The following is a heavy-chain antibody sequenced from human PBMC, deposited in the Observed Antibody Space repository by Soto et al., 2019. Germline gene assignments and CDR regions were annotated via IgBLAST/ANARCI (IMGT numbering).Heavy chain of an antibody. CDR3: ASSVLNYYDSSGYDYVWNAFDI. CDR2: IYYSGST. CDR1: GGSISSSSYY. J-gene: IGHJ3*02. Sequence: SETLSLTCTVSGGSISSSSYYWGRIRQRPGQGMAWIGSIYYSGSTYYNPSLKRRVTISVDTPMNMFSLKLSSLTAAYSAVYSCASSVLNYYDSSGYDYVWNAFDIWGRGTMVTVSS. V-gene: IGHV4-39*01. D-gene: IGHD3-22*01.